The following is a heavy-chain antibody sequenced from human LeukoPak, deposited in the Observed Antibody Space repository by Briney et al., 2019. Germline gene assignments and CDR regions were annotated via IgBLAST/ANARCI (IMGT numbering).Heavy chain of an antibody. D-gene: IGHD3-22*01. V-gene: IGHV1-3*01. CDR1: GYTFTSYA. CDR3: PSAYYYVSSGYYPFDY. Sequence: ASVKVSCKASGYTFTSYAMHWVRQAPGQRLEWMGWINAGNGNTKYSQKFQGRVTITRDTSASTAYMELSSLRSEDTAVYYCPSAYYYVSSGYYPFDYWAQGPLVTASS. CDR2: INAGNGNT. J-gene: IGHJ4*02.